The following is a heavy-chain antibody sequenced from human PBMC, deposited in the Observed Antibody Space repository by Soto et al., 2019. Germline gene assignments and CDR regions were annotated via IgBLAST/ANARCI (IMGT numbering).Heavy chain of an antibody. D-gene: IGHD2-2*01. J-gene: IGHJ4*02. CDR3: ARLGYCSSTSCYVSYYFDY. CDR1: GYTFTSYG. Sequence: QVQLVQSGAEVKKPGASVKVSCKASGYTFTSYGISWVRQAPGQGLEWMGWISAYNGNTNYAQKLQGRDTMTTDTSPNTAYIELRSLRSGDTAVYYCARLGYCSSTSCYVSYYFDYWGQGTLVTVSS. CDR2: ISAYNGNT. V-gene: IGHV1-18*01.